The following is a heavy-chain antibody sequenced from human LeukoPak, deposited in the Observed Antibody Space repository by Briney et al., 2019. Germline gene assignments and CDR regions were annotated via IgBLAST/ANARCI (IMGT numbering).Heavy chain of an antibody. Sequence: GGSLGLSCAASGFTFSSYGMHWVRQAPGKGLEWVAVISYDGSNKYYADSVKGRFTISRDNSKNTLYLQMNSLRAEDTAVYYCAKEGYSYGNFDYWGQGTLVTVSS. D-gene: IGHD5-18*01. V-gene: IGHV3-30*18. CDR1: GFTFSSYG. J-gene: IGHJ4*02. CDR2: ISYDGSNK. CDR3: AKEGYSYGNFDY.